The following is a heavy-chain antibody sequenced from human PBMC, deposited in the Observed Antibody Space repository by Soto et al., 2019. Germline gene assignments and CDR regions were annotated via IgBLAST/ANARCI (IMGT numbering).Heavy chain of an antibody. D-gene: IGHD3-10*01. CDR3: AKKSGFGELLLLPLFDY. CDR1: GFTFSSYA. V-gene: IGHV3-23*01. CDR2: ISGSGGST. Sequence: GGSLRLSCAASGFTFSSYAMSWVRQAPGKGLEWVSAISGSGGSTYYADSVKGRFTISRDNSKNTLYLQMNSLRAEDTAVYYCAKKSGFGELLLLPLFDYWGQGTLVTVSS. J-gene: IGHJ4*02.